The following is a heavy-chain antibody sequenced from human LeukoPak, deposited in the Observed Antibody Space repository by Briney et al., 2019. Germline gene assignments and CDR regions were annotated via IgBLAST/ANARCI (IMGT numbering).Heavy chain of an antibody. CDR1: GFTFSSYG. V-gene: IGHV3-33*01. J-gene: IGHJ6*02. CDR2: IWSDGSNK. CDR3: ARPAGSFDYYAMDV. Sequence: PGGSLRLSCVASGFTFSSYGMHWVRQAPGKGLEWVAVIWSDGSNKYYVDSVKGRFTISRDNSKNTLYLQMNSLRAEDTAVYYCARPAGSFDYYAMDVWGQGTTVTVSS.